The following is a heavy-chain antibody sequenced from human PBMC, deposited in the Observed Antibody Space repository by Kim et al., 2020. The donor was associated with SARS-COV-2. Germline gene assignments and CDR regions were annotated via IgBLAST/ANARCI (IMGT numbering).Heavy chain of an antibody. CDR3: ARARDYYDSSGYYSSGGMDV. J-gene: IGHJ6*02. D-gene: IGHD3-22*01. V-gene: IGHV1-46*01. Sequence: ASVKVSCKASGYTFTSYYMHWVRQAPGQGLEWMGIINPSGGSTSYAQKFQGRVTMTRDTSTSTVYMELSSLRSEDTAVYYCARARDYYDSSGYYSSGGMDVWGQGTTVTVS. CDR1: GYTFTSYY. CDR2: INPSGGST.